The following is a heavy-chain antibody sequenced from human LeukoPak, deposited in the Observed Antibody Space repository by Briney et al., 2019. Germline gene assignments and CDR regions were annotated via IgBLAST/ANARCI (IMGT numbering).Heavy chain of an antibody. Sequence: GGSLRLSCAASGFTFSSYAMSWVRQPPGNGLEWVLAISGSGGSTYYADSVKGRFTISRDNSKNTLYLQMNSLRAEDTAVYYCAKGGDIVVVVAATLHNWFDPWGQGTLVTVSS. CDR3: AKGGDIVVVVAATLHNWFDP. CDR2: ISGSGGST. V-gene: IGHV3-23*01. D-gene: IGHD2-15*01. CDR1: GFTFSSYA. J-gene: IGHJ5*02.